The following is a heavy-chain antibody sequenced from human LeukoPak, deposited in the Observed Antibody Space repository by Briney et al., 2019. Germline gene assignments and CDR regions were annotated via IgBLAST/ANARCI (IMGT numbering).Heavy chain of an antibody. J-gene: IGHJ3*02. D-gene: IGHD3-3*01. Sequence: PGGSLRLSCAASGLTFSSYEMNWVRQAPGKGLEWVSYISSSGSTIYYADSVKGRFTISRDNAKNSLYLQMNSLRAEDTAVYYCARIEWLSRAYDAFDIWGQGTMVTVSS. CDR3: ARIEWLSRAYDAFDI. V-gene: IGHV3-48*03. CDR1: GLTFSSYE. CDR2: ISSSGSTI.